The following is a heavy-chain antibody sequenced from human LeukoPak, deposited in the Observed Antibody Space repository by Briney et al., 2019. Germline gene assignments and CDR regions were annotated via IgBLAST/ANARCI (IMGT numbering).Heavy chain of an antibody. CDR1: GFSFSSYS. CDR2: VSSSGDTI. V-gene: IGHV3-48*01. J-gene: IGHJ3*02. CDR3: ARDGSGSYSAI. Sequence: GGSLRLSCAASGFSFSSYSMNWIRQAPGKGLEWVSYVSSSGDTIYHADSVKGRFTISRDNAKNSLYLQMNSLRAEDTAVYYCARDGSGSYSAIWGQGTMVTVSS. D-gene: IGHD1-26*01.